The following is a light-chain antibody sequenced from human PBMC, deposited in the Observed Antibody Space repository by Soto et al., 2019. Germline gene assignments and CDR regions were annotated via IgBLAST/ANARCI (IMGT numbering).Light chain of an antibody. CDR1: QSLGSN. CDR2: AAS. J-gene: IGKJ1*01. V-gene: IGKV3-15*01. Sequence: VMTQSPATLSVSPGDTATLSCRASQSLGSNLAWYQQKPGQAPRLLIFAASTRATGVPARFSGSGSATEFSLTISSLQSEDFAVYFCQQYNDWPLTFGQGTKVEI. CDR3: QQYNDWPLT.